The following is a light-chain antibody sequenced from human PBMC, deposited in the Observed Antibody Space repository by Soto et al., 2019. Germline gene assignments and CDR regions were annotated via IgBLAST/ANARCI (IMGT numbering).Light chain of an antibody. CDR1: QSVTSSY. V-gene: IGKV3-20*01. CDR3: PQYHSSPLT. Sequence: EIVLTQSPGTLSLSPGERATLSCRASQSVTSSYLAWYQQKPGQAPRRLIYGASIRATGIPDRFSGSGSGTDFTLTISRLELEDFALYFCPQYHSSPLTFGQGTKVDSK. J-gene: IGKJ1*01. CDR2: GAS.